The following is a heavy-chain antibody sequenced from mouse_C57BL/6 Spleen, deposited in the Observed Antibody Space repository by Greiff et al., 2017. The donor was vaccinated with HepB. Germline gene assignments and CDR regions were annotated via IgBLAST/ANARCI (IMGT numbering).Heavy chain of an antibody. CDR1: GFTFSDYG. Sequence: DVHLVESGGGLVKPGGSLKLSCAASGFTFSDYGMHWVRQAPEKGLEWVAYISSGSSTIYYADTVKGRFTISRDNAKNTLFLQMTSLRSEDTAMYYCARGGYYGSRTVYAMDYWGQGTSVTVSS. V-gene: IGHV5-17*01. J-gene: IGHJ4*01. CDR3: ARGGYYGSRTVYAMDY. CDR2: ISSGSSTI. D-gene: IGHD1-1*01.